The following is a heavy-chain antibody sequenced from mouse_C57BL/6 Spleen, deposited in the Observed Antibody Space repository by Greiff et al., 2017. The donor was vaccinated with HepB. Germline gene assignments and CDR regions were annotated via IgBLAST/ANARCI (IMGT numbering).Heavy chain of an antibody. CDR2: IDPSDSYT. J-gene: IGHJ1*03. CDR3: ARTYSSNWYFDV. V-gene: IGHV1-50*01. CDR1: GYTFTSYW. Sequence: VQLQQPGAELVKPGASVKLSCKASGYTFTSYWMQWVKQRPGQGLEWIGEIDPSDSYTNYNQKFKGKATLTVDTSSSTAYMQLSSLTSEDSAVYYCARTYSSNWYFDVWGTGTTVTVSS. D-gene: IGHD1-1*01.